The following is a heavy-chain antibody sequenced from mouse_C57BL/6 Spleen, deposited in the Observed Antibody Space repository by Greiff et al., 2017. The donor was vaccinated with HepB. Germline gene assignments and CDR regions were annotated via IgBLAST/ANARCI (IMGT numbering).Heavy chain of an antibody. Sequence: VQLQQSGPELVKPGASVKISCKASGYSFTGYYMNWVKQSPEKSLEWIGEINPSTGGTTYNQKFKAKATLTVDKSSSTAYMQLKSLTSEDSAVYYCASGGSFAYWGQGTLVTVSA. CDR1: GYSFTGYY. J-gene: IGHJ3*01. CDR3: ASGGSFAY. V-gene: IGHV1-42*01. CDR2: INPSTGGT.